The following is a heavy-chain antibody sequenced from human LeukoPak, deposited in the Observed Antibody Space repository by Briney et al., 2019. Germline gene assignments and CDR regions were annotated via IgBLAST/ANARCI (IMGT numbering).Heavy chain of an antibody. D-gene: IGHD3-10*01. CDR3: TTDLGTYYHGSQRLIPIDY. CDR2: IKSKTDGETT. V-gene: IGHV3-15*01. CDR1: GFTFTNAW. Sequence: PGGSLRLSCVDSGFTFTNAWMSWVRQAPGKGLEWIGRIKSKTDGETTNYAEPVRGRFTISRDDSKSAVYLQMNSLKIEDTAVYYCTTDLGTYYHGSQRLIPIDYWGQGTLDTVSS. J-gene: IGHJ4*02.